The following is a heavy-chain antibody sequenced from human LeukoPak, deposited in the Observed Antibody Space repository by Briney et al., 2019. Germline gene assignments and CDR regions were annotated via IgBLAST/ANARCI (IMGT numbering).Heavy chain of an antibody. V-gene: IGHV4-34*01. J-gene: IGHJ4*02. CDR1: GGSFSGYY. Sequence: PSETLSLTCAVYGGSFSGYYWSWIRQPPGKGLEGIGEINHSGSTNYNPSLKSRVTISVDTSKNQFSLKLSSVTAADTAVYYCARARIPRSYFDYWGQGTLVTVSS. CDR2: INHSGST. D-gene: IGHD6-19*01. CDR3: ARARIPRSYFDY.